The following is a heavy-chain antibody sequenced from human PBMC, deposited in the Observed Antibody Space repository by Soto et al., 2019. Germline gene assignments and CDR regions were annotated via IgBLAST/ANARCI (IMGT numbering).Heavy chain of an antibody. D-gene: IGHD1-1*01. J-gene: IGHJ6*02. CDR1: GFTFSSYA. V-gene: IGHV3-64D*06. CDR2: ISSNGGST. Sequence: TGGSLRLSCSASGFTFSSYAMHWVRQAPGKGLEYVSAISSNGGSTYYADSVKGRFTISRDNSKNTLYLQMSSLRAEDTAVYYCVKDLAYYWNYYYGMDVWGQGTPVTVYS. CDR3: VKDLAYYWNYYYGMDV.